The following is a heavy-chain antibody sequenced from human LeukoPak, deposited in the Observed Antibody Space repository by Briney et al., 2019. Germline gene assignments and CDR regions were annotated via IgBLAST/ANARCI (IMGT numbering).Heavy chain of an antibody. CDR1: GGSISSGDYY. CDR3: AREVPGFGVDP. J-gene: IGHJ5*02. CDR2: IYYSGST. V-gene: IGHV4-30-4*08. Sequence: SQTLSLTCTVSGGSISSGDYYWSWIRQPPGKGLEWIGYIYYSGSTYYNPSLKSRVAISVDTSKNQFSLKLSSVTAADTAVYYCAREVPGFGVDPWGQGTLVIVSS. D-gene: IGHD3-3*01.